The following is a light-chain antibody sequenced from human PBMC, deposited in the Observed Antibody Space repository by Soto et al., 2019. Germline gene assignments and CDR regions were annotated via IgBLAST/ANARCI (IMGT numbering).Light chain of an antibody. CDR3: QQYKTYRT. V-gene: IGKV1-5*03. CDR2: KAS. J-gene: IGKJ1*01. CDR1: QSIDNW. Sequence: CRVSQSIDNWLAWYQQKPGKVPNLLIYKASSLQSGVPSRFSGSGSGTEFTLTISTLQPDDFATYYCQQYKTYRTFGQGTRWIS.